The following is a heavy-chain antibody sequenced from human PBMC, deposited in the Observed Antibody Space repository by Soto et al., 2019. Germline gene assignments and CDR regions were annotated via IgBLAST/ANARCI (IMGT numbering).Heavy chain of an antibody. D-gene: IGHD6-19*01. CDR2: IYYSGST. CDR3: ARRLDAVAGTWYFDL. J-gene: IGHJ2*01. V-gene: IGHV4-39*01. CDR1: GGSISSSSYY. Sequence: PSETLSLTCTVSGGSISSSSYYWGWIRQPPGKGLEWIGSIYYSGSTYYNPSLKSRVTISVDTSKNQFSLKLSSVTAADTAVYYCARRLDAVAGTWYFDLWGRGTLVTVSS.